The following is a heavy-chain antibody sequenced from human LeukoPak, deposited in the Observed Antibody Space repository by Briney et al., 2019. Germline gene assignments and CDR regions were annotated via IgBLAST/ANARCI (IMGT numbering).Heavy chain of an antibody. CDR1: GFTFSSYS. Sequence: GGSLRLSCAASGFTFSSYSMNWVRQAPGKGLEWVSSISSSSSYIYYADSVKGRFTISRDNAKNSLYLQMNSLRAEGTAVYYCAKGGFDWSGYYYYMDVWGKGTTVTVSS. V-gene: IGHV3-21*01. J-gene: IGHJ6*03. CDR2: ISSSSSYI. CDR3: AKGGFDWSGYYYYMDV. D-gene: IGHD3-9*01.